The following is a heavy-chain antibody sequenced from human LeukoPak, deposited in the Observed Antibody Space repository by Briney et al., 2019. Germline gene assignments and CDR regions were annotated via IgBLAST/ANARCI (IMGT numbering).Heavy chain of an antibody. D-gene: IGHD6-19*01. CDR1: GFTFRNYD. CDR2: IRFDGSNT. Sequence: GGSLRLSCEAFGFTFRNYDMYWVRQAPGKGLEWVAFIRFDGSNTHYGDSVKGRFTISRDNSKNTLYLQMNSLRVEDSALYYCSKVGGIVLAVSYYMDVWGKGTTVTVS. CDR3: SKVGGIVLAVSYYMDV. V-gene: IGHV3-30*02. J-gene: IGHJ6*03.